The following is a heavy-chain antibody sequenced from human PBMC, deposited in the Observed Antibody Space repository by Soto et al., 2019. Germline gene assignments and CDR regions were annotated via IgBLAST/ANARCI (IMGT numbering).Heavy chain of an antibody. CDR1: GDSVSSSSVT. Sequence: PSQTLSITCAISGDSVSSSSVTWNWIRQSPLRGLEWLGRTYYRSKWYNDYAESVKSRITINPDTSKNQFSLHLNSVTPEDTAVYYCVRLIGNSWLDFWGQGTLVTVSS. V-gene: IGHV6-1*01. J-gene: IGHJ5*01. CDR3: VRLIGNSWLDF. D-gene: IGHD1-26*01. CDR2: TYYRSKWYN.